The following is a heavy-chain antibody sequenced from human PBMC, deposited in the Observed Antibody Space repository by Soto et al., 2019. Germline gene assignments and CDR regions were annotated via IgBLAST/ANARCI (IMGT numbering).Heavy chain of an antibody. CDR2: ISSTTNYI. CDR3: ARESEDLTSNFDY. V-gene: IGHV3-21*06. CDR1: LFTFTRYI. J-gene: IGHJ4*02. Sequence: LXLSCAASLFTFTRYIMNWVRQAPGKGLEWVSSISSTTNYIYYGDSMKGRFTISRDNAKNSLYLEMNSLRAEDTAVYYCARESEDLTSNFDYWGQGTLVTVSS.